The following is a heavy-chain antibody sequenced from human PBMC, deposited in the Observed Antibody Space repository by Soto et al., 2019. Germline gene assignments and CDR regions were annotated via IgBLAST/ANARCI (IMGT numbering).Heavy chain of an antibody. CDR3: ARLHSHGTYGMDV. CDR2: IIPIFGTT. J-gene: IGHJ6*02. V-gene: IGHV1-69*13. CDR1: GGSFTYT. D-gene: IGHD5-18*01. Sequence: GASVKVSCKASGGSFTYTLSWVRQAPGQGLEWMGGIIPIFGTTNYAQKFQGRVTITADESTKTAYMELSTLRSEDMAVYYCARLHSHGTYGMDVWGQGTTVTVSS.